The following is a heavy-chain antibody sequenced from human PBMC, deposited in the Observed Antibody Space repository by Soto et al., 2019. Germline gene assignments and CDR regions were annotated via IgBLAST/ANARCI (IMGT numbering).Heavy chain of an antibody. J-gene: IGHJ4*02. CDR2: VIGTGIDT. CDR3: AKATRGQCIGAHCYAFDF. D-gene: IGHD2-15*01. Sequence: EVQLLESGGGLVQPGGSLRISCAGSGFHFNKLGMNWGRPSPGKGLEWVASVIGTGIDTYHAASVKGRFTISRDNSRNTMYLEMNRLRAEDTAMYHCAKATRGQCIGAHCYAFDFWGQGILVTVS. V-gene: IGHV3-23*01. CDR1: GFHFNKLG.